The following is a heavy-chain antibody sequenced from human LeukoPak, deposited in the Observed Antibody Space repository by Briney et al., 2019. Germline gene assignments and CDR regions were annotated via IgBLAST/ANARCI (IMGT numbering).Heavy chain of an antibody. Sequence: GGSLRLSCAASGFTLSSYAMSWVRQSPGKGLEWVSVISGSGGSTNYADSVKGRFTISRDNSKNTLYLQMNSLRAEDTAVYYCAKDYSSGWYDYWGQGTLVTVSS. V-gene: IGHV3-23*01. CDR3: AKDYSSGWYDY. CDR2: ISGSGGST. D-gene: IGHD6-19*01. CDR1: GFTLSSYA. J-gene: IGHJ4*02.